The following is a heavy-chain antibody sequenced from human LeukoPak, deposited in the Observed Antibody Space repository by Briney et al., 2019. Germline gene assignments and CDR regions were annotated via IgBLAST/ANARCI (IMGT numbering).Heavy chain of an antibody. Sequence: GASVKVSCKASGYTFTGYYMHWVRQAPGQGLEWMGWINPNSGGTNYAQKFQGRVTMTRDTSISTAYMELSRLRSDDTAVYYCAESGRYYDSSGYEAFDIWGQGTMVTVSS. J-gene: IGHJ3*02. CDR3: AESGRYYDSSGYEAFDI. D-gene: IGHD3-22*01. CDR1: GYTFTGYY. V-gene: IGHV1-2*02. CDR2: INPNSGGT.